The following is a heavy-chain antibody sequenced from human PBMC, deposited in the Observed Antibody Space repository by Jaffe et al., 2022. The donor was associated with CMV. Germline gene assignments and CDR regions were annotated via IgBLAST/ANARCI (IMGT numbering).Heavy chain of an antibody. CDR3: ARHEREYYYYYYMDV. D-gene: IGHD1-26*01. CDR1: GYSFTSYW. V-gene: IGHV5-10-1*03. J-gene: IGHJ6*03. CDR2: IDPSDSYT. Sequence: EVQLVQSGAEVKKPGESLRISCKGSGYSFTSYWISWVRQMPGKGLEWMGRIDPSDSYTNYSPSFQGHVTISADKSISTAYLQWSSLKASDTAMYYCARHEREYYYYYYMDVWGKGTTVTVSS.